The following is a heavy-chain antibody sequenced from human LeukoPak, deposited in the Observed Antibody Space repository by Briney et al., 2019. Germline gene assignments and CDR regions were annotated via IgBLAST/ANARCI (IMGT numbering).Heavy chain of an antibody. CDR2: IIPIFGTA. V-gene: IGHV1-69*06. D-gene: IGHD6-13*01. Sequence: VASVTVSCKASGGTFSSYAISWVRQAPGQGLEWMGGIIPIFGTANYAQKFQGRVTITADKSTSTAYMELSSLRSEDTAVYYCARGGQGAAAGSGFDYWGQGTLVTVSS. CDR1: GGTFSSYA. CDR3: ARGGQGAAAGSGFDY. J-gene: IGHJ4*02.